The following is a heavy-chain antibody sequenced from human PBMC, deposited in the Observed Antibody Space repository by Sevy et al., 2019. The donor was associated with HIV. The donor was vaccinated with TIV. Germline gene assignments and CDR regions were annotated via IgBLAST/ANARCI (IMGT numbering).Heavy chain of an antibody. Sequence: ASVKVSCKASGYTFTSYGISWVRQAPGQGLEWMGWISAYNGNTNYAQKLQGRVTMTTDTSTSTAYMELRSLRSDDTAVYYWASAKSEYCSSTSCSRFGAFDIWGQGTMVTVSS. CDR1: GYTFTSYG. D-gene: IGHD2-2*01. CDR3: ASAKSEYCSSTSCSRFGAFDI. CDR2: ISAYNGNT. V-gene: IGHV1-18*01. J-gene: IGHJ3*02.